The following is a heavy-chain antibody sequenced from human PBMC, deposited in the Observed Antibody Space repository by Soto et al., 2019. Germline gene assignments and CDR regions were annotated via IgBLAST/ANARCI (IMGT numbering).Heavy chain of an antibody. CDR3: ARDVPLNYYDGTYYYYAMDV. J-gene: IGHJ6*02. CDR1: GGTFSSQA. D-gene: IGHD3-16*01. CDR2: IIPFFKAT. Sequence: GASVKVSCKASGGTFSSQAINWVRQAPGQGLEWMGGIIPFFKATNYAQKFQGRVTITADDSTSTAYMDLSSLRSEDTAVYYCARDVPLNYYDGTYYYYAMDVWGQGTTVTVSS. V-gene: IGHV1-69*13.